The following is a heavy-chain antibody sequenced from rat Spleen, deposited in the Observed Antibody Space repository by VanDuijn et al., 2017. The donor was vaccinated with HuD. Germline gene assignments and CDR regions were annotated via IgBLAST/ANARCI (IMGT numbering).Heavy chain of an antibody. Sequence: EVQLVESGGALVQPGRSLKLSCAASGFTFSNFDMAWVRQAPTKGLEWVASISPSGVTYYRDSVKGRFTVSRENAKSTLYLLMDSLRSEDTATYYCVRQDTSGYSNWFAYWAKALWSLSLQ. V-gene: IGHV5-25*01. J-gene: IGHJ3*01. CDR1: GFTFSNFD. D-gene: IGHD4-3*01. CDR2: ISPSGVT. CDR3: VRQDTSGYSNWFAY.